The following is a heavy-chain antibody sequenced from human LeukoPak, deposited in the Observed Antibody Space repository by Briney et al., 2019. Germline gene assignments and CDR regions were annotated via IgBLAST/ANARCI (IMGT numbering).Heavy chain of an antibody. CDR2: IHYTGAT. D-gene: IGHD3-9*01. Sequence: SETLSLTCAVYGGSITGYYWSWIRQTPGRGLEWVGEIHYTGATSYNPSLKSRATISTDTSKNQFSPRLSSVTAADTAVYYCARGNILTGYCFDFWGQGALVTVSS. J-gene: IGHJ4*02. V-gene: IGHV4-34*01. CDR1: GGSITGYY. CDR3: ARGNILTGYCFDF.